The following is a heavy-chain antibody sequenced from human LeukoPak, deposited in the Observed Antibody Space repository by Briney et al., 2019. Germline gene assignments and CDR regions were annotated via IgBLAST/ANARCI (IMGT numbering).Heavy chain of an antibody. Sequence: GGSLRLSCAASGFTFSSYSMNWVRQAPGKGLEWVSSISSSSSYIYYADSVKGRFTISRDNAKNSLYLQMNSLRAEDTAVYYCARDIRSAYPFDYWGQGTLVTVSS. J-gene: IGHJ4*02. CDR3: ARDIRSAYPFDY. V-gene: IGHV3-21*01. D-gene: IGHD3-3*01. CDR2: ISSSSSYI. CDR1: GFTFSSYS.